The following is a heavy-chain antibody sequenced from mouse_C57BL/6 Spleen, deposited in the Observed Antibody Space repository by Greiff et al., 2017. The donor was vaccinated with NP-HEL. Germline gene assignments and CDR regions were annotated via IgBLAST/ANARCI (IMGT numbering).Heavy chain of an antibody. V-gene: IGHV1-64*01. CDR3: AKANWVNYYAMDY. J-gene: IGHJ4*01. CDR2: IHPNSGST. D-gene: IGHD4-1*01. CDR1: GYTFTSYW. Sequence: VQLQQPGAELVKPGASVKLSCKASGYTFTSYWMHWVKQRPGQGLEWIGMIHPNSGSTNYNEKFKSKATLTVDKSSSTAYMQLSSLTSEDSAVYYCAKANWVNYYAMDYWGQGTSVTVSS.